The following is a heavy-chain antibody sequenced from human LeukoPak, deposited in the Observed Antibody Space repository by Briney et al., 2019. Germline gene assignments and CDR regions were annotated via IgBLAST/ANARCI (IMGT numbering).Heavy chain of an antibody. CDR3: ARAPTVLVGYCSSSSCQADY. J-gene: IGHJ4*02. V-gene: IGHV3-53*01. Sequence: PGGSLRLSCAASGFTVSSNYMSWVRQAPGKGLEWVSVIYSGGSTYYADSAKGRFTISRDNAENSLYLQMNSLRVEDTAVYYCARAPTVLVGYCSSSSCQADYWGQGTLVTVSS. D-gene: IGHD2-2*01. CDR2: IYSGGST. CDR1: GFTVSSNY.